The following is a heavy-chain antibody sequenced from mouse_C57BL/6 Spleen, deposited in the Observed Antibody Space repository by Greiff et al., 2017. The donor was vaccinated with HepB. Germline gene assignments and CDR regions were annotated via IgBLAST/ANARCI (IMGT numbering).Heavy chain of an antibody. V-gene: IGHV1-9*01. CDR2: ILPGSGST. CDR1: GYTFTGYW. Sequence: QVQLKQSGAELMKPGASVKLSCKATGYTFTGYWIEWVKQRPGHGLEWIGEILPGSGSTNYNDKFKGKATLTADTSSNTAYMQLSSLTTEDSAIYCCARKGYYGSSTLGCWGQSTTLTVSS. D-gene: IGHD1-1*01. J-gene: IGHJ2*01. CDR3: ARKGYYGSSTLGC.